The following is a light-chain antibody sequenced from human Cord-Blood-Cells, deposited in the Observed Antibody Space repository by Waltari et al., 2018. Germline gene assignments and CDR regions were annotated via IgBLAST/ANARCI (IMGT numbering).Light chain of an antibody. CDR3: QQSYSTPRT. CDR2: AAS. CDR1: QSISSY. J-gene: IGKJ1*01. Sequence: IQMTQSPAFLAASVEARVTITGRASQSISSYLNWYQQKPGKAPKLLIYAASSLQSGVPSRFSGSGSGTDFTLTSSSLQPEDFATYYCQQSYSTPRTFGQGTKVEIK. V-gene: IGKV1-39*01.